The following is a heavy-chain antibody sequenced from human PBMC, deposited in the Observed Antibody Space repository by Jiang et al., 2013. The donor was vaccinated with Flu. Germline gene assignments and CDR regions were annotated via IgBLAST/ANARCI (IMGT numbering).Heavy chain of an antibody. D-gene: IGHD6-19*01. V-gene: IGHV1-69*06. CDR3: ARIVYYLDSSGFEAAYFDY. J-gene: IGHJ4*02. CDR2: VIPIFGTS. CDR1: GDSFSSYA. Sequence: GAEVKKPGSSVKVSCKASGDSFSSYASSWVRQAPGQGLEWMGGVIPIFGTSNYARKFQGRVTITADTSTSTAHMELRSLRSEDTAVYYCARIVYYLDSSGFEAAYFDYWGQGTLVTVSS.